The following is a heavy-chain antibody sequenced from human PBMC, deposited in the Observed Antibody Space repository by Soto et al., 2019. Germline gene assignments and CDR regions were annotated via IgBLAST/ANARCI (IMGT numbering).Heavy chain of an antibody. J-gene: IGHJ4*02. V-gene: IGHV3-48*02. Sequence: EVQLVESGGGLVQPGGSLRLSCAASGFTFSNYNMNWVRQAPGKGLEWVSYISRSSSTIYYADSVKDRFTISRDDANNSLYLQMNSLRYDDTAVYYCAFSGSYGVYWGQGTLVTVSS. CDR3: AFSGSYGVY. CDR2: ISRSSSTI. CDR1: GFTFSNYN. D-gene: IGHD1-26*01.